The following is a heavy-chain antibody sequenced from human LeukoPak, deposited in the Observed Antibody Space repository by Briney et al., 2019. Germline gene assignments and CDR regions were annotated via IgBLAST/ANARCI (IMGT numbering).Heavy chain of an antibody. Sequence: HPGGSLRLSCAASGFTFSSYWMSWVRQAPGKGLEWVANIKQDGSEKYYVDSVKGRFTISRDNAKNSLYLQMNSLRAEDTAVYYCARDERRELLWFGELLSVFASKHDAFDIWGQGTMVTVSS. CDR2: IKQDGSEK. D-gene: IGHD3-10*01. CDR1: GFTFSSYW. V-gene: IGHV3-7*01. CDR3: ARDERRELLWFGELLSVFASKHDAFDI. J-gene: IGHJ3*02.